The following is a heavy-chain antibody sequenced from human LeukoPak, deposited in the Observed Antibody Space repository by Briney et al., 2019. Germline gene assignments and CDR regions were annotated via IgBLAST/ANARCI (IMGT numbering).Heavy chain of an antibody. J-gene: IGHJ3*02. CDR1: GGSISSGGYY. Sequence: KPSETLSLTCTVSGGSISSGGYYWSWIRQHPGKGLEWIGYIYYSGSTNYNPSLESRVTISVDTSKNQFSLKLSSVTAADTAVYYCARQDGKYDFWSGLPTNSEAFDIWGQGTMVTVSS. CDR3: ARQDGKYDFWSGLPTNSEAFDI. CDR2: IYYSGST. D-gene: IGHD3-3*01. V-gene: IGHV4-61*08.